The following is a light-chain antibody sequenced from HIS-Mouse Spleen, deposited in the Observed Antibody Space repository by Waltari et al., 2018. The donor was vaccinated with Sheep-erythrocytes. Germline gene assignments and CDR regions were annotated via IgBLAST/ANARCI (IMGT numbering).Light chain of an antibody. J-gene: IGLJ1*01. V-gene: IGLV2-14*03. Sequence: QSALTQPASVSGSPGQSITISCTGTSSDVGGYNYVSWYQQHPGKAPKLMIYDVSNRPSGVYNRFSGSNAGNTASLTISGLQAEDEADYYCSSYTSSSSYVFGTGTKVTVL. CDR2: DVS. CDR3: SSYTSSSSYV. CDR1: SSDVGGYNY.